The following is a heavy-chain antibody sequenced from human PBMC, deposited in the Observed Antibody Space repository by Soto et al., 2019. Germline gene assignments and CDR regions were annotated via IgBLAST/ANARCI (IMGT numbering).Heavy chain of an antibody. CDR2: ISDSGGTS. V-gene: IGHV3-23*04. Sequence: EVQLVDSGGGLVQPGGSLRLSCAASGFIFSNYVMSWVRQAPGKGLEWVSSISDSGGTSYYADSVKGRFTIPRDNSKKTWDLPMHSLRSEDTAIYYCAKRPRVLRTFDYWGQGTLVTVSS. J-gene: IGHJ4*02. D-gene: IGHD2-15*01. CDR1: GFIFSNYV. CDR3: AKRPRVLRTFDY.